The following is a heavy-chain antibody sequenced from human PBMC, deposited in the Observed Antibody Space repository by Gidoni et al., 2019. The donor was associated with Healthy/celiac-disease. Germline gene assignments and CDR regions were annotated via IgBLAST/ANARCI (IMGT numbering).Heavy chain of an antibody. CDR2: ISYDGSNK. J-gene: IGHJ4*02. Sequence: QVQLVESGGGVVQPGRSLRLSCAASGFTFSSYGMHWVRQAPGKGLEWVAVISYDGSNKYYADSVKGRFTISRDNSKNTLYLQMNSLRAEDTAVYYCAKDHSYYGSGSRLDYWGQGTLVTVSS. CDR1: GFTFSSYG. CDR3: AKDHSYYGSGSRLDY. D-gene: IGHD3-10*01. V-gene: IGHV3-30*18.